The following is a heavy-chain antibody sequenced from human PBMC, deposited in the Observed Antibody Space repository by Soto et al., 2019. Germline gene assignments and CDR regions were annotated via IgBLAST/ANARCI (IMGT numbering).Heavy chain of an antibody. CDR2: ISNEGTRQ. J-gene: IGHJ4*02. Sequence: QVQLVESGGGVVQPGRSLRLSCAASGFTFNNYGMHWVRQAPGKGLEWVASISNEGTRQHYIGSVKGRFTISRDNSKNTLFLQMNSLTPEDTAVFFCAKGCLGWGNCFFMVNWGQGTLVTVSS. CDR1: GFTFNNYG. V-gene: IGHV3-30*18. CDR3: AKGCLGWGNCFFMVN. D-gene: IGHD2-8*02.